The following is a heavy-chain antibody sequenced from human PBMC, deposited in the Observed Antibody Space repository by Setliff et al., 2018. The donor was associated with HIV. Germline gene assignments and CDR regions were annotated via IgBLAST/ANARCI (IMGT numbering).Heavy chain of an antibody. CDR3: ARDFGGYCSSMSCPGLFDP. V-gene: IGHV1-69*05. CDR2: IIPISGTT. Sequence: SVKVSCKASGGTFSNYGMSWVRQAPGQGLEWMGGIIPISGTTNYAQKFQGRVTITTDESTSTAYMELSGLRSEDTAVYYCARDFGGYCSSMSCPGLFDPWGQGTLVTVSS. J-gene: IGHJ5*02. D-gene: IGHD2-2*01. CDR1: GGTFSNYG.